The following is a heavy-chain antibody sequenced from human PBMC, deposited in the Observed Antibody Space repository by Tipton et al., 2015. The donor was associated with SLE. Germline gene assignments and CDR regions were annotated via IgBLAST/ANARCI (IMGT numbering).Heavy chain of an antibody. D-gene: IGHD3-10*01. V-gene: IGHV4-34*01. CDR3: ARGVAGYYFYYYMDV. CDR1: RGSFSGYS. J-gene: IGHJ6*03. Sequence: LRLSCAVYRGSFSGYSWTWIRQSPGRGLEWIGEFNHTGSTNYNPSLKSRATISVDTSKNQLSRKLTSVTAADTAVYYCARGVAGYYFYYYMDVWGKGTTVTISS. CDR2: FNHTGST.